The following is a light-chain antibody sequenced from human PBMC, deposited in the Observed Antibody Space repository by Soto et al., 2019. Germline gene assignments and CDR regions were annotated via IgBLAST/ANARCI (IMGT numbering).Light chain of an antibody. CDR3: AAWDNSLSAWM. J-gene: IGLJ3*02. V-gene: IGLV1-47*01. CDR1: SSNIGSSY. Sequence: QSVLTQPPSASGTPGQMVTISCSGSSSNIGSSYVYWYQQLPGTAPKVLIYRNNQRPSGVPDRLSGSKSGTSASLTISGLRPEDEADYSCAAWDNSLSAWMFGGGTKVTVL. CDR2: RNN.